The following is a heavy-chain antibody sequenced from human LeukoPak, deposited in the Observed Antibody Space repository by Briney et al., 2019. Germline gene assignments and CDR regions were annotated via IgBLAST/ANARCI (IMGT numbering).Heavy chain of an antibody. CDR2: IYSGGST. V-gene: IGHV3-66*01. J-gene: IGHJ4*02. D-gene: IGHD1-26*01. CDR3: ARRGYHDYSGFDY. CDR1: RFTVSSNY. Sequence: GGSLRLSCAASRFTVSSNYMTWVRQAAGKGLEWVSVIYSGGSTYYADSVKGRFTISRDNSKNTLYLQMNSLRAEDTALYYCARRGYHDYSGFDYWGQGTLVTVSS.